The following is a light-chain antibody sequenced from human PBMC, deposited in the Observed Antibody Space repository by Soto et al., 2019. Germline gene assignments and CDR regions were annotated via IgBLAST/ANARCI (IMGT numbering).Light chain of an antibody. CDR1: QSVSNSN. CDR2: GAS. V-gene: IGKV3-20*01. CDR3: QQYGRT. J-gene: IGKJ1*01. Sequence: EIVLTQSPGTLSLSPGERATLSCRASQSVSNSNLAWYQQKPGQAPRLLIYGASSRATGIPDRFSGSGSGTDFTLTISRLEPEDFAVYYCQQYGRTFGQGTKVEIK.